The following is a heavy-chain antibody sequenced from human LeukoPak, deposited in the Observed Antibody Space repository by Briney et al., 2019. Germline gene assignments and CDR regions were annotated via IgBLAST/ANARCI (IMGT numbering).Heavy chain of an antibody. CDR2: ISYDGSNK. Sequence: PGRSLRLSCAASGFTFSSYGMHWVRQAPGKGLEWVAVISYDGSNKYYADSVKGRFTISRDNSKNTLYLQMNSLRAEDTAVYYCAKLYDSSGYYYFDYWGQGTLVTVSS. CDR1: GFTFSSYG. V-gene: IGHV3-30*18. CDR3: AKLYDSSGYYYFDY. J-gene: IGHJ4*02. D-gene: IGHD3-22*01.